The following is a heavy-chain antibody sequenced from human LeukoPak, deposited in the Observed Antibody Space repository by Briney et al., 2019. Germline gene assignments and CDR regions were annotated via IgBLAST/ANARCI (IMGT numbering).Heavy chain of an antibody. CDR3: ARGHYHSSGYPYFDF. Sequence: PGGSLRLSCAASGFTFSSYAMSWVRQAPGKGLEWVSAISGSGGSTYYADSVKGRFTISRDNSKNTLYLRMNSLRAEDTAVYYCARGHYHSSGYPYFDFWGQGTLVTVSS. J-gene: IGHJ4*02. D-gene: IGHD3-22*01. V-gene: IGHV3-23*01. CDR1: GFTFSSYA. CDR2: ISGSGGST.